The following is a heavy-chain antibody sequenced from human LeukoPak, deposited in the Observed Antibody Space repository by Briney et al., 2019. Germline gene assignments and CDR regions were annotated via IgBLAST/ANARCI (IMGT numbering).Heavy chain of an antibody. CDR3: ARDPLTSWPCDS. CDR1: GYTFTVYY. Sequence: ASVKVSCKASGYTFTVYYMHWVRQAPGQGLEWMGWINPNSGGTNYAQKFQGRVTMTRDTSISRAYMELSRLRSDDTAVYYCARDPLTSWPCDSCGQGTLVTVSS. V-gene: IGHV1-2*02. J-gene: IGHJ4*02. CDR2: INPNSGGT.